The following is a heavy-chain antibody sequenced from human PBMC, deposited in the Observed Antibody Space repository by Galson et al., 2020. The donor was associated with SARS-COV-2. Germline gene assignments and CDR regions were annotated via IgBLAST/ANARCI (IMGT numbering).Heavy chain of an antibody. J-gene: IGHJ4*02. CDR2: IHSSGST. V-gene: IGHV4-34*01. CDR3: AGEENFFLVGTATRLCYFDY. D-gene: IGHD2-21*02. CDR1: GGSFSGYY. Sequence: SETLTLPCAAYGGSFSGYYWSWTRQPPAKGLEWLGEIHSSGSTNYNPTPKSRVTISVDTSKNTFSLKLSTGTAADTAVYYCAGEENFFLVGTATRLCYFDYWGRGTLATVSA.